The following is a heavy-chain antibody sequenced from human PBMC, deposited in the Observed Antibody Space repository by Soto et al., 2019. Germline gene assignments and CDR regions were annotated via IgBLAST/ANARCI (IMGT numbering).Heavy chain of an antibody. V-gene: IGHV4-59*01. CDR2: IDYSGST. D-gene: IGHD2-8*01. CDR3: ARDGTNGNYYYYWGLDD. J-gene: IGHJ6*02. Sequence: PSETLSLTCTVSGGSISIYYWSWIRQPPGKGLEWIGDIDYSGSTNYNPSLKSRVTISVDTSKNQFSLALISVTAADTAVYYCARDGTNGNYYYYWGLDDWGQGTTVTVSS. CDR1: GGSISIYY.